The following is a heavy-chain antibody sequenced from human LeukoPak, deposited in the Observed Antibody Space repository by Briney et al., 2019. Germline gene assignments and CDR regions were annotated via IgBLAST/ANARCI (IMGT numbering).Heavy chain of an antibody. CDR1: GFTLRSYV. J-gene: IGHJ3*01. CDR3: AKVVVVATISAFDA. D-gene: IGHD5-12*01. Sequence: QPGESLRLSCAASGFTLRSYVMSWVRQAPGKGLEWVSGITGSGGTTYYADSVKGRFTISRDNSKNTLYLQINSLRAEDTAVYYCAKVVVVATISAFDAWGQGTMVTVSS. V-gene: IGHV3-23*01. CDR2: ITGSGGTT.